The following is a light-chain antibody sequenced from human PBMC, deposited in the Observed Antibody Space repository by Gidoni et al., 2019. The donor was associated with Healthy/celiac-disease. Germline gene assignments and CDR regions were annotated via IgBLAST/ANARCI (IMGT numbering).Light chain of an antibody. V-gene: IGKV3-15*01. CDR1: QSVSSN. J-gene: IGKJ5*01. CDR2: GAA. Sequence: EIVLTQSPATLSVSPGESATLSCRASQSVSSNLAWYQQKPGQAPRLLSYGAATRAPGIPARFSGSGSGTEFTLTISSLQSEDFAVYYCQQYNNWPPITFGQGTRLDIK. CDR3: QQYNNWPPIT.